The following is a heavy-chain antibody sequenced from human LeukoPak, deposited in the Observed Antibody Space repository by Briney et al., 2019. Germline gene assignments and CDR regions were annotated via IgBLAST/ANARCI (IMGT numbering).Heavy chain of an antibody. CDR1: GFTFDDYA. CDR3: AKGPRIVGATTPDYYYYYMDL. J-gene: IGHJ6*03. Sequence: PGGSLRLSCAASGFTFDDYAMHWVRQAPGKGLEWVSGISWSSGSIGYADSVKGRFTISRDNAKNSLYLQMNSLRAEDTALYYCAKGPRIVGATTPDYYYYYMDLWGKGTTVTVSS. CDR2: ISWSSGSI. D-gene: IGHD1-26*01. V-gene: IGHV3-9*01.